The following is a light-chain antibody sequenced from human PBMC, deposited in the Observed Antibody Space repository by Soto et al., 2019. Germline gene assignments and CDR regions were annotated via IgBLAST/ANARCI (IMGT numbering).Light chain of an antibody. CDR1: SSNIGSNT. CDR3: AAWDDSLNGYV. CDR2: SNN. Sequence: QSVLTQPPSASGTPGQRVTISCSGSSSNIGSNTVNWYQQLPGTAPKLLIYSNNQRPSGVPDRFSGSKSGTSASLAISGLQSDDEADYYCAAWDDSLNGYVFGTGTNSPS. J-gene: IGLJ1*01. V-gene: IGLV1-44*01.